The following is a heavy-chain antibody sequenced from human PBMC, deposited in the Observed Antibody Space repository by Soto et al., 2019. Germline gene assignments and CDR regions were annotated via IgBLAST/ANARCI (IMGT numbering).Heavy chain of an antibody. Sequence: EVQLVESGGGLVQPGGSLRLSCVASGFTFSSYWMSWVRQAPGKGLEWVANIKQDGSEKYYVDSVKDRFTISIDNAKNSLYLQMNSLRAEDSAVYYCARVYPGSGWPYHYYGMDVWGQGTTVTVSS. CDR2: IKQDGSEK. D-gene: IGHD6-19*01. V-gene: IGHV3-7*01. J-gene: IGHJ6*02. CDR3: ARVYPGSGWPYHYYGMDV. CDR1: GFTFSSYW.